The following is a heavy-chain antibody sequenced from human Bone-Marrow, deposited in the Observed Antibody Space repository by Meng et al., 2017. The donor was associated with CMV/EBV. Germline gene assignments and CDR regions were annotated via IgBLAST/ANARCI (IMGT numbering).Heavy chain of an antibody. V-gene: IGHV3-7*01. CDR1: GFTFSSHW. CDR3: ARESSSSWYSYYYYYGMDV. CDR2: INQDGSQK. D-gene: IGHD6-13*01. Sequence: GESLKISCAASGFTFSSHWMTWVRQAPGKGLEWVANINQDGSQKNYVDSVKGRFTISRDNAKNSLYLQMNSLRAEDTAVYYYARESSSSWYSYYYYYGMDVWGQGNTVPVSS. J-gene: IGHJ6*02.